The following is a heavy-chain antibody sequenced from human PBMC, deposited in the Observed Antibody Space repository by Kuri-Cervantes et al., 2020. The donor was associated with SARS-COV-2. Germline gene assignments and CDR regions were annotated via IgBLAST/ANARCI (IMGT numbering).Heavy chain of an antibody. J-gene: IGHJ4*02. CDR2: IYTSGST. Sequence: SETLSLTCTVSGGSISGDYWGWIRQPPGKGLEWIGRIYTSGSTNYNPSLKSRVTISVDTSKNQFSLKLSSVTAADTAVYYCARVTAARLFDYWGQGTLVTVSS. V-gene: IGHV4-4*07. CDR1: GGSISGDY. D-gene: IGHD6-6*01. CDR3: ARVTAARLFDY.